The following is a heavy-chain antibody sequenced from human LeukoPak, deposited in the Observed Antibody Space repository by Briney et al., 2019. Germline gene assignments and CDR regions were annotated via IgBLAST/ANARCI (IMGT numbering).Heavy chain of an antibody. J-gene: IGHJ3*02. CDR1: GYTFPSFG. CDR2: ISAYNGNT. D-gene: IGHD5-18*01. V-gene: IGHV1-18*01. CDR3: ARGATAMAFHDAFDI. Sequence: ASVKVSCKASGYTFPSFGISWVRQAPGQGLEWMGWISAYNGNTNYAQQLQGRVTMTTDTSTSTAYMELRSLRSDDTAVYYCARGATAMAFHDAFDIWGQGTMVTVSS.